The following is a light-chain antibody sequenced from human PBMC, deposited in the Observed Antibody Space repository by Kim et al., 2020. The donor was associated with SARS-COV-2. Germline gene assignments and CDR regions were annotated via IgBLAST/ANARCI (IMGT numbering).Light chain of an antibody. V-gene: IGKV3-20*01. CDR1: QSVSSSS. CDR2: GAP. J-gene: IGKJ1*01. CDR3: LQYGSSPRT. Sequence: SLGGRATPSHGGPQSVSSSSLAWYQQKPGPAPRLLIYGAPSRGTGTPDRFSGSGSGTDITLTISRLEPEDFVVYYCLQYGSSPRTFGQGAKVDIK.